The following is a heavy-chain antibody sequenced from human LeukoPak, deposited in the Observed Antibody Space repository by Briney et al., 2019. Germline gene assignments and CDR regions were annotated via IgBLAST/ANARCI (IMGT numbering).Heavy chain of an antibody. Sequence: SETLSLTCTVSGASLSSYYWSWFPQPPGKGLEWIGYIYYSGSTNYNPSLKSRVTISVDTSKNQFSLRLSSVTAADTAVYYCARHRYYYDSSGYYYQPWGQGTLVSVSS. D-gene: IGHD3-22*01. CDR2: IYYSGST. V-gene: IGHV4-59*01. J-gene: IGHJ5*02. CDR3: ARHRYYYDSSGYYYQP. CDR1: GASLSSYY.